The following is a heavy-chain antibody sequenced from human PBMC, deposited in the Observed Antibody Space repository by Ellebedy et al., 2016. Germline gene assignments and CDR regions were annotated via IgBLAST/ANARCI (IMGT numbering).Heavy chain of an antibody. V-gene: IGHV4-34*01. J-gene: IGHJ5*02. CDR3: ARDVGSGSLLGWFDP. D-gene: IGHD3-10*01. CDR1: GGSFSGYY. CDR2: INHSGST. Sequence: SETLSLXXAAYGGSFSGYYWSWIRQPPGKGLEWIGEINHSGSTNYNPSLKSRVTISVDTSKNQFSLKLSSVTAADTAVYYCARDVGSGSLLGWFDPWGQGTLVTVSS.